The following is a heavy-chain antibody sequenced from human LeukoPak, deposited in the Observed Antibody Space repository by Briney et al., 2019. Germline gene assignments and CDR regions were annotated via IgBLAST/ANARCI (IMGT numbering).Heavy chain of an antibody. CDR2: IWYDGSNI. J-gene: IGHJ5*02. D-gene: IGHD6-19*01. CDR3: TRRPVAANPNWFDP. Sequence: GRSLRLSCATSGFTFSSYGMHWVRQAPGKGLEWVAVIWYDGSNIHYADSVQGRFTISRDNSKNTLYLQMNSLRAEDTAVYYCTRRPVAANPNWFDPWGQGTLVTVSS. V-gene: IGHV3-33*01. CDR1: GFTFSSYG.